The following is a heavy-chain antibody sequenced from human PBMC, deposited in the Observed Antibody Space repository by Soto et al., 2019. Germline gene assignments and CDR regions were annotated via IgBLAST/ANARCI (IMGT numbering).Heavy chain of an antibody. CDR2: IYYSGST. D-gene: IGHD3-3*01. CDR1: GGSISSYY. CDR3: AREDNDFWSGYSPALNWFDP. J-gene: IGHJ5*02. V-gene: IGHV4-59*01. Sequence: SETLSLTCTVSGGSISSYYWSWIRQPPGKGLEWIGYIYYSGSTNYNPSLKSRVTISVDTSKNQFSLKLSSVTAADTAVYYCAREDNDFWSGYSPALNWFDPWGQGTLVTVLL.